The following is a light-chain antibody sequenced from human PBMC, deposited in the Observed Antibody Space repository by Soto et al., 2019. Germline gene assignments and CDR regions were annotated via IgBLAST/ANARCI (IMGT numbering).Light chain of an antibody. J-gene: IGLJ2*01. CDR1: SSNIGRNS. CDR2: SHN. V-gene: IGLV1-44*01. Sequence: QSVLTQPPSASGTPGQSVTMSCSGSSSNIGRNSVNWYQQLPGTAPKLLIDSHNQRPSGVPDRFSGSKSGTSASLAISGLQSDDEADYYCAAWDDSLNGPIFGGGTKLTVL. CDR3: AAWDDSLNGPI.